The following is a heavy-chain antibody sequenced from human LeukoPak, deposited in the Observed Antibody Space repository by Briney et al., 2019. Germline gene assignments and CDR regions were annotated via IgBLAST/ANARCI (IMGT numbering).Heavy chain of an antibody. Sequence: PGGSLRLSCAASGFTFSSYGMHWVRQAPGKGLEWVAFIRYDGFNKYYADSVKGRFTISRDNSKNTLYLQMNSLRAEDTAVYYCAKDYCRSTSCYLERYFYYYMDVWGKGTTVTISS. CDR3: AKDYCRSTSCYLERYFYYYMDV. D-gene: IGHD2-2*01. V-gene: IGHV3-30*02. CDR1: GFTFSSYG. CDR2: IRYDGFNK. J-gene: IGHJ6*03.